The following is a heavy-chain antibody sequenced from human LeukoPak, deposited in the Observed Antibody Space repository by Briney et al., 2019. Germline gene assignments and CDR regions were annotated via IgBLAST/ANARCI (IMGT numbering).Heavy chain of an antibody. Sequence: ASVKVSCKVSGYTLTELSMHWVRQAPGKGLEWMGGFDPEDGETIYAQKFQGRVTMTEDTSTDTAYMELSSLRSEDTAVYYCATYRRDYHDSSGYYLAWFDPWGQGTLVTVSS. V-gene: IGHV1-24*01. CDR2: FDPEDGET. D-gene: IGHD3-22*01. CDR1: GYTLTELS. J-gene: IGHJ5*02. CDR3: ATYRRDYHDSSGYYLAWFDP.